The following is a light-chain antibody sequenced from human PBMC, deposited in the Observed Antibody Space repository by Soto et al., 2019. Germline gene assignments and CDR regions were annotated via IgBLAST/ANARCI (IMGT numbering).Light chain of an antibody. CDR2: DVS. V-gene: IGLV2-14*03. CDR1: SSDVGAYNY. CDR3: SSFTRSNSYV. Sequence: QSVLTQPASVSGSPGQSITISCTGTSSDVGAYNYVSWYQQHPGKVPKLMIYDVSDRPSGVSNRFSGSNSGNTASLTISGLQAEDEADYYCSSFTRSNSYVFGTGTKLTVL. J-gene: IGLJ1*01.